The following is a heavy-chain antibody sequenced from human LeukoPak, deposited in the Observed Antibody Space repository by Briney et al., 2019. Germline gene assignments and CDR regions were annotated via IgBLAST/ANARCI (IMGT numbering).Heavy chain of an antibody. D-gene: IGHD3-9*01. CDR2: IYYSGST. J-gene: IGHJ5*02. CDR1: GGSISSGGYY. V-gene: IGHV4-31*03. CDR3: ARYYDILTGTFDP. Sequence: SQTLSLTCTVSGGSISSGGYYWSWIRQQPGKGLEWIGYIYYSGSTYYNPSLKSRVTISVDTSKNQFSLKLSSVTAADTAVYYCARYYDILTGTFDPWGQGTLVTVSS.